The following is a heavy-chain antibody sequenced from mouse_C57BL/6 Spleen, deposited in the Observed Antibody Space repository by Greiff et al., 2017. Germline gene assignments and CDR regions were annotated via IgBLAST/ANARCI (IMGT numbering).Heavy chain of an antibody. Sequence: VQLQQPGAELVRPGSSVKLSCKASGYTFTSYWMDWVKQRPGQGLEWIGNIYPSDSETHYNQKFKDKATLTVDKSSSTAYMQLSSLTSEDSAVYYCGTTVVATSMDYWGQGTSVTVSS. CDR3: GTTVVATSMDY. V-gene: IGHV1-61*01. J-gene: IGHJ4*01. D-gene: IGHD1-1*01. CDR1: GYTFTSYW. CDR2: IYPSDSET.